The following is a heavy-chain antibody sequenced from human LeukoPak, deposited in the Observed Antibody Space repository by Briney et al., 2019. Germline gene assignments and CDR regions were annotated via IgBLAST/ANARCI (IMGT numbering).Heavy chain of an antibody. V-gene: IGHV3-23*01. Sequence: GGSLRLSCAAPGITLSSYAMTWVRQAPGKGLEWVSAISGSGGATYYADSVKGRFTISRDNSKNTLYLQMNSLRADDTAVCYCAKGASGIYDHDTFHIWGQGTMVTVSS. J-gene: IGHJ3*02. CDR1: GITLSSYA. D-gene: IGHD1-26*01. CDR3: AKGASGIYDHDTFHI. CDR2: ISGSGGAT.